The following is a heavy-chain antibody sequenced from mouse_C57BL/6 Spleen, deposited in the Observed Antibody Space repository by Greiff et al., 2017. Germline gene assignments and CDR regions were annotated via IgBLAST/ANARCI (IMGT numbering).Heavy chain of an antibody. CDR3: ARKAYYSNYDAMDY. Sequence: EVKLVESGPELVKPGASVKISCKASGYSFTDYNMNWVKQSNGKSLEWIGVINPNYGTTSYNQKFKGKATLTVDQSSSTAYMQLNSLTSEDSAVYYCARKAYYSNYDAMDYWGQGTSVTVSS. V-gene: IGHV1-39*01. D-gene: IGHD2-5*01. CDR2: INPNYGTT. CDR1: GYSFTDYN. J-gene: IGHJ4*01.